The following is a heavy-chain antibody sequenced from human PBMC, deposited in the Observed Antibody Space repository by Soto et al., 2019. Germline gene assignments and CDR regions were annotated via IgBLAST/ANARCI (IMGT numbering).Heavy chain of an antibody. CDR3: ARRLSTHGDFYGMDL. CDR1: GFTFSDSY. J-gene: IGHJ6*02. CDR2: ITNTGGYT. D-gene: IGHD2-15*01. V-gene: IGHV3-11*05. Sequence: QVQLVESGGGLVKPGGSLRLSCAASGFTFSDSYMSWIRQAPGKGLEWVSYITNTGGYTNYADSVKGRFTISRDNAQNSLYLQMNSLRAEDTAVYYCARRLSTHGDFYGMDLWGQGTTVTVSS.